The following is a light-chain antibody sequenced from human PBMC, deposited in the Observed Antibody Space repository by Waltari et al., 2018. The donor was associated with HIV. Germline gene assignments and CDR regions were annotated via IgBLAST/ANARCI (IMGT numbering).Light chain of an antibody. CDR3: CSYAGSRIYV. Sequence: QSALTQPASVSGSPGQSITISCTGSSRDVGGYNSVSWYQQYPGKTPEVIIYDVTKRPSGISDRLSCSKSGNTASLTISGLHPEDEADYYCCSYAGSRIYVFGTGTKVTVL. CDR2: DVT. V-gene: IGLV2-23*02. CDR1: SRDVGGYNS. J-gene: IGLJ1*01.